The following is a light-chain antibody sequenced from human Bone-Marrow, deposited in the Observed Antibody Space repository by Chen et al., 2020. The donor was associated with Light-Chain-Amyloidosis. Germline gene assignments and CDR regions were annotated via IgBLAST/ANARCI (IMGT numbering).Light chain of an antibody. V-gene: IGLV2-14*03. Sequence: QSALTQPASVSGSPGQSITISCTGTSSDVGGYNYVSWYQQHPGKAPKLMIYDVSNRPSGVSNSFSVSKSGKTASLTISGLQAEDEADYYCSSYTTSSTLVFGTGTKVTVL. J-gene: IGLJ1*01. CDR1: SSDVGGYNY. CDR2: DVS. CDR3: SSYTTSSTLV.